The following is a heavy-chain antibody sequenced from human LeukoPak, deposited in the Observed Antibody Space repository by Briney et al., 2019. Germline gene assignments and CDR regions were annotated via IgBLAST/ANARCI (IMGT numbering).Heavy chain of an antibody. CDR3: ARVSWSGYDYYYYYMDV. D-gene: IGHD3-3*01. Sequence: ASVKVSFKASGYTFTVYYMHWVRQAPGQGLEWMGWINPNSGGTNYAQKFQGRVTMTRDTSISTAYMELSRLRSDDTAVYYCARVSWSGYDYYYYYMDVWGKGTTVTVSS. V-gene: IGHV1-2*02. CDR2: INPNSGGT. CDR1: GYTFTVYY. J-gene: IGHJ6*03.